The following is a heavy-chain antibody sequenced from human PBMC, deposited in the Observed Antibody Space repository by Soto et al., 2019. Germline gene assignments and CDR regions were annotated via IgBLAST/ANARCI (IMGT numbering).Heavy chain of an antibody. V-gene: IGHV1-69*12. CDR2: IIPIFGTA. J-gene: IGHJ4*02. CDR3: ARNTVTTLDY. D-gene: IGHD4-17*01. Sequence: QVQLVQSGAEVKKPGSSVKVSCKASVGTFRSSAISWVRQAPGQGLEWMGGIIPIFGTANYAQTFQGRVTITADESTSTADMELSSLRSEDTAVYYCARNTVTTLDYWGQGTLVTVSS. CDR1: VGTFRSSA.